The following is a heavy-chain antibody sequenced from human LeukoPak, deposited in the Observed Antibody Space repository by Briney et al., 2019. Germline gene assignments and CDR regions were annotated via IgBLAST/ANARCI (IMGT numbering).Heavy chain of an antibody. Sequence: GGSLRLSCVASGLPVSSNCKSWVRQAPGKGLEWVSVIYSDDNIHHSDSVKGRFTISRDSSKNTLYLQMNSLRAEDTAVYYCARGPQGYYDSSGYYYGDYYYGMDVWGQGTTVTVSS. CDR2: IYSDDNI. CDR1: GLPVSSNC. J-gene: IGHJ6*02. D-gene: IGHD3-22*01. V-gene: IGHV3-53*01. CDR3: ARGPQGYYDSSGYYYGDYYYGMDV.